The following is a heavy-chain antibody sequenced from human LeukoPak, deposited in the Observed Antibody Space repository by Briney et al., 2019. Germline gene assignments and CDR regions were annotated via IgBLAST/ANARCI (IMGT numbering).Heavy chain of an antibody. J-gene: IGHJ3*02. CDR1: GGSISPDY. D-gene: IGHD4-17*01. CDR2: IYYSGST. CDR3: ARPMGYGDYPTSLMSGWCGFPECQSDAFDI. V-gene: IGHV4-39*01. Sequence: PSETLSLTCTVSGGSISPDYWGWIRQPPGKGLEWIGSIYYSGSTYYNPSLKSRVTISVDTSKNQFSLKLSSVTAADTAVYYCARPMGYGDYPTSLMSGWCGFPECQSDAFDIWGQGTMVTVSS.